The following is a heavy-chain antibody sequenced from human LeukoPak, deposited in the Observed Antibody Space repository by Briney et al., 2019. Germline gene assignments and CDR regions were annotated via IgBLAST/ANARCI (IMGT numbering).Heavy chain of an antibody. CDR3: STFADDGY. J-gene: IGHJ4*02. CDR2: IKSKKDSGTT. V-gene: IGHV3-15*01. D-gene: IGHD3-16*01. Sequence: GGSLRLSCAASGFTFSNAWMSWVRQAPGEGLEWVGRIKSKKDSGTTDYATPVKGRFTISRDDPKNTVYLQMNTLKTEDTALYYCSTFADDGYWGQGTLVTVSS. CDR1: GFTFSNAW.